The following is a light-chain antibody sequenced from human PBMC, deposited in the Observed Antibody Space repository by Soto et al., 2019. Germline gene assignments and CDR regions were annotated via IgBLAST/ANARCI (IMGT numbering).Light chain of an antibody. V-gene: IGKV3-15*01. CDR2: SES. J-gene: IGKJ5*01. CDR1: QSIXRN. Sequence: VMKQSPDTLSVSPGETVTLSCRASQSIXRNLDWYQQKPGQATRIIIXSESTRATGIPARFSGSGSGREFTLTLSSLKSEDFAVYYCQQYNKWPLSTFGQGTRLEIK. CDR3: QQYNKWPLST.